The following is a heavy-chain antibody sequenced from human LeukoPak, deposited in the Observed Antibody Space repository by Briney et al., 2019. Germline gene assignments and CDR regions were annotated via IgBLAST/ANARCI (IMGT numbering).Heavy chain of an antibody. CDR3: ARAHYDFWSGYYYFDY. D-gene: IGHD3-3*01. CDR1: GYTFTGYY. V-gene: IGHV1-2*02. CDR2: INPNSGGT. J-gene: IGHJ4*02. Sequence: EASAKVSCKASGYTFTGYYMHWVRQAPGQGLEWMGWINPNSGGTNYAQKFQGRVTMTRDTSISTAYMELSRLRSDDTAVYYCARAHYDFWSGYYYFDYWGQGTLVTVSS.